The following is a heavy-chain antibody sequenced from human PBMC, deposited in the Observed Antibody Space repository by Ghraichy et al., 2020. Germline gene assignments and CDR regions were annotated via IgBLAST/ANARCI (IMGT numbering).Heavy chain of an antibody. Sequence: SQTLLLTCAISGDSVSSNSAAWNWIRQSPSRGLEWLGRTYYRSKWYNDYAVSVKSRITINPDTSKNQFSLQLNSVTPEDTAVYYCARDPHYCSSTSCYRGYYYYGMDVWGQGTTVTVSS. D-gene: IGHD2-2*02. CDR3: ARDPHYCSSTSCYRGYYYYGMDV. J-gene: IGHJ6*02. CDR1: GDSVSSNSAA. V-gene: IGHV6-1*01. CDR2: TYYRSKWYN.